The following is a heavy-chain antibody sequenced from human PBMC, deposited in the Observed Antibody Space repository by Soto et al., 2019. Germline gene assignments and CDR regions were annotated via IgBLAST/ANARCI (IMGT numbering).Heavy chain of an antibody. CDR2: ISAYNGNT. D-gene: IGHD2-21*02. CDR1: GYTFTSYG. V-gene: IGHV1-18*01. CDR3: ASNYGGDGEYYFDY. Sequence: ASVKVSCKASGYTFTSYGISWVRQAPGQGLEWMGWISAYNGNTNYAQKLQGRVTMTTDTSTSPDYMELRSLRSDATAVYYCASNYGGDGEYYFDYWGKGTLVTVSS. J-gene: IGHJ4*02.